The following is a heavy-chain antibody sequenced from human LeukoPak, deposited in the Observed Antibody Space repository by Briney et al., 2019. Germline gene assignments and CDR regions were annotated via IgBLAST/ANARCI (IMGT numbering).Heavy chain of an antibody. V-gene: IGHV3-33*01. Sequence: PGRSLRLSCAASGFTFSRYGMHWVRQAPGKGLEWVAVTWYDGNNKDYADSVKGRFTISRDNSKNTVYLQMNSLRAEDTAVYHCARDRCGGNCFYLDSWGQGTLVTVSS. J-gene: IGHJ4*02. CDR3: ARDRCGGNCFYLDS. CDR2: TWYDGNNK. D-gene: IGHD2-21*02. CDR1: GFTFSRYG.